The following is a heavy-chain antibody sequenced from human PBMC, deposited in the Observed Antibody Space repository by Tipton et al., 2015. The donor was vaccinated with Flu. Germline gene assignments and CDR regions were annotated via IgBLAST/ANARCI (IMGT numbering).Heavy chain of an antibody. Sequence: VQLVQSGAEVKKPGASVKVSCKASGYTFTSYYMHWVRQAPGQGLEWMGIINPSGGSTSYAQKFQGRVTMTRDTSTSTVYMELSSLRSEDTAVYYCARGGYSYGYGKNYYYYGMDVWGQGTTVTVSS. CDR3: ARGGYSYGYGKNYYYYGMDV. V-gene: IGHV1-46*01. CDR1: GYTFTSYY. J-gene: IGHJ6*02. CDR2: INPSGGST. D-gene: IGHD5-18*01.